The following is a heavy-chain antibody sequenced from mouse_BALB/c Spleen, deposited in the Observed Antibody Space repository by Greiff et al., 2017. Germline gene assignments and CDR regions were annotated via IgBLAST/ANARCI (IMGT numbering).Heavy chain of an antibody. CDR3: AITTVVATG. J-gene: IGHJ2*01. Sequence: QVQLKQSAAELARPGASVKMSCKASGYTFTSYTMHWVKQRPGQGLEWIGYINPSSGYTEYNQKFKGKATLTADKSSSTAYMQLSSLTSEDSAVYFCAITTVVATGWGQGTTLTVSS. D-gene: IGHD1-1*01. V-gene: IGHV1-4*02. CDR1: GYTFTSYT. CDR2: INPSSGYT.